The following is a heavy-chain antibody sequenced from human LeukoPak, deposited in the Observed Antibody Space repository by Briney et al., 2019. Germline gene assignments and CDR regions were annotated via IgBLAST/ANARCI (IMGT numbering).Heavy chain of an antibody. CDR3: ARDLADSSGYYGNYHYYMDV. D-gene: IGHD3-22*01. Sequence: GRSLRLSCAASGFTFSSYWMSWVRQAPGKGLEWVANIKQDGSEKYYVDSVKGRFTISRDNAKNSLYLQMNSLRAEDTAVYYCARDLADSSGYYGNYHYYMDVWGKGTTVTVSS. CDR1: GFTFSSYW. CDR2: IKQDGSEK. J-gene: IGHJ6*03. V-gene: IGHV3-7*01.